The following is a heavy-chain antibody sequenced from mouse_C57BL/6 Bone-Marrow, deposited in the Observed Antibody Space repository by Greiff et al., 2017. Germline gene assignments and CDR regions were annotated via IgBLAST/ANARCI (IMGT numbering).Heavy chain of an antibody. D-gene: IGHD1-1*01. V-gene: IGHV1-4*01. J-gene: IGHJ2*01. CDR2: INPSSGYT. Sequence: VQLQQSGAELARPGASVKLSCKASGYTFTSYTMHWVKQRPGQGLEWIGYINPSSGYTKYNQKFKDQATLTADKSSNTAYMQLSSLTSEDSAVDYCASNYGRGDYWGQGTTLTVSS. CDR1: GYTFTSYT. CDR3: ASNYGRGDY.